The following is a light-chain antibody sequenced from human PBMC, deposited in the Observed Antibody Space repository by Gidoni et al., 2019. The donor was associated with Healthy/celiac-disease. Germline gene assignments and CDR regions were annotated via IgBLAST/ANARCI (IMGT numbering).Light chain of an antibody. J-gene: IGKJ1*01. CDR1: QGISSW. CDR2: KAS. CDR3: QQYNSYLRT. Sequence: DLQMTQSPSTLSASVGDRVTITCRASQGISSWLAWYQQKPGKAPKLLIYKASSLESGVPSRFSGSGSGTEFTLTISSLQPDDFATYYCQQYNSYLRTFGQGTKVEIK. V-gene: IGKV1-5*03.